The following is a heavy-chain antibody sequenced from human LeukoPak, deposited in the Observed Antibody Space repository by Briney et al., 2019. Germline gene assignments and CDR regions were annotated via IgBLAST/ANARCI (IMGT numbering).Heavy chain of an antibody. D-gene: IGHD6-19*01. V-gene: IGHV4-34*01. Sequence: PSETLSLTCAVYGGSFSGYYWSWIRQPPGKGLEWIGEINHSGSTNYNPSLKSRVTISVDTSKNQFSLKLSSVTAADTAVYYCARGFGWGYHDYWGQGTLVTVSS. CDR3: ARGFGWGYHDY. CDR1: GGSFSGYY. CDR2: INHSGST. J-gene: IGHJ4*02.